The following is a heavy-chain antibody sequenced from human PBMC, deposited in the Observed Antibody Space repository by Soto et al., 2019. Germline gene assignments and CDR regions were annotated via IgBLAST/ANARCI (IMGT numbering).Heavy chain of an antibody. Sequence: QVQLVQSGAEVKKPGSSVKVSCKASGGTFSSYAISWVRQAPGQGLEWMGGIIPIFGTANYAQKYQGRVTITADESTSTAYMERSSLRSEDTAVYYGAREGASGSHIGYWGQGPLVTVSS. CDR1: GGTFSSYA. V-gene: IGHV1-69*01. J-gene: IGHJ4*02. D-gene: IGHD3-22*01. CDR2: IIPIFGTA. CDR3: AREGASGSHIGY.